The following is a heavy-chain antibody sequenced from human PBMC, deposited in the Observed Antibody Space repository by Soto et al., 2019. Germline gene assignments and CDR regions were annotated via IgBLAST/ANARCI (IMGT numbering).Heavy chain of an antibody. J-gene: IGHJ4*02. V-gene: IGHV1-69*10. D-gene: IGHD3-10*01. Sequence: SVKVSCKASGGTVYSYVVSWVRQAPGQGLEWMGGILPILDKTNYAQKFQGRVTISAGESTRTVYMELSSLRSEDTAVYYCARGGYYGSGSSPLGYWGQGTLVTVS. CDR2: ILPILDKT. CDR3: ARGGYYGSGSSPLGY. CDR1: GGTVYSYV.